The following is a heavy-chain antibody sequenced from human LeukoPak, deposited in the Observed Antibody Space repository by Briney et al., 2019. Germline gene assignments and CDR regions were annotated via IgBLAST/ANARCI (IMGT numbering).Heavy chain of an antibody. J-gene: IGHJ3*02. CDR2: INPSSGDT. CDR1: GYSFTGCY. Sequence: GASVKVSCTASGYSFTGCYLHWVRQAPGQGLEWMGWINPSSGDTDYAQRFQGRVTITRDTSISTAYMELNRLRSDDTAVYFCARDPLAAVDAFDIWGRGTMVTVSS. CDR3: ARDPLAAVDAFDI. V-gene: IGHV1-2*02. D-gene: IGHD6-13*01.